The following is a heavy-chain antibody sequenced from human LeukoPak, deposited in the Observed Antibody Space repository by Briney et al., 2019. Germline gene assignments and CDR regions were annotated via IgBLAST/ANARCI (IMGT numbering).Heavy chain of an antibody. D-gene: IGHD3-10*01. CDR2: ISYSGST. J-gene: IGHJ3*02. CDR3: AKEGAESFPDAFDI. CDR1: GGSISPYY. Sequence: SETLSLTCTVSGGSISPYYWSWLRQPPGKGLEWIGYISYSGSTENNPSLKSRVTISVDTSKNQFSLKLTSVTAADTAVYYCAKEGAESFPDAFDIWGQGTVITVSS. V-gene: IGHV4-59*01.